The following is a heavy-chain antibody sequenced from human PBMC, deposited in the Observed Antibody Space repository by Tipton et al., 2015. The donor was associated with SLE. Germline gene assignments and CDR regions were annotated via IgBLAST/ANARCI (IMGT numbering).Heavy chain of an antibody. D-gene: IGHD1-26*01. J-gene: IGHJ5*02. CDR2: ISPSNGYT. V-gene: IGHV1-46*01. CDR1: GYDFTSYY. CDR3: ARSGSYFGWFDP. Sequence: QLVQSGAEVKKPGASVKISCKASGYDFTSYYMHWVRQAPGQGLEWLGTISPSNGYTDTSTSTVYMELHSLRSGDTAVYYCARSGSYFGWFDPWGQGTLVTVSS.